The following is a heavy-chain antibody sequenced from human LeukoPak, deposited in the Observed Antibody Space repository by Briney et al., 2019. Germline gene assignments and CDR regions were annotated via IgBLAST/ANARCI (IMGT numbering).Heavy chain of an antibody. J-gene: IGHJ4*02. D-gene: IGHD3-3*01. V-gene: IGHV3-30*03. Sequence: GGSLRLSCAASGVTLSPYGMHWVRQAPGKGLEWVAVISYEGGTQHYADSVKGRFTISRDNSKNTLYPQMNSLRAEDTAVYYCARGGQDFWSGYYMEYWGQGTLVTVSS. CDR2: ISYEGGTQ. CDR1: GVTLSPYG. CDR3: ARGGQDFWSGYYMEY.